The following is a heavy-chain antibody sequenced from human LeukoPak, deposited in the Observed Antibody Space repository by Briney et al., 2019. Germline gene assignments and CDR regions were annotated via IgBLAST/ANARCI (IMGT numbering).Heavy chain of an antibody. CDR3: ANESGVKQWLVWGENYFDY. CDR2: LNADGNSI. J-gene: IGHJ4*02. D-gene: IGHD6-19*01. Sequence: PGGSLRLSCAASGFTFSNYWMHWVRQAPGKGLVWVSRLNADGNSITYADSVRGRFTISRDNAKNTVHLQMNSLRAEDTAVYYCANESGVKQWLVWGENYFDYWGQGTLVTVSS. V-gene: IGHV3-74*01. CDR1: GFTFSNYW.